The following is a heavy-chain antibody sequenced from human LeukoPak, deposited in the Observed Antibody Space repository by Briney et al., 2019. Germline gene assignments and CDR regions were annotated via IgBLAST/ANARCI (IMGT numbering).Heavy chain of an antibody. D-gene: IGHD6-19*01. J-gene: IGHJ6*03. CDR3: AKGFGSGRGYYYYYMDV. V-gene: IGHV3-23*01. Sequence: GGSLRLSCAASGFTVRSNYMSWVRQAPGKGLEWVSAISGSGGSTYYADSVKGRFTISRDNSKNTLYLQMNSLRAGDRAVYYCAKGFGSGRGYYYYYMDVWGKGTTVTVSS. CDR2: ISGSGGST. CDR1: GFTVRSNY.